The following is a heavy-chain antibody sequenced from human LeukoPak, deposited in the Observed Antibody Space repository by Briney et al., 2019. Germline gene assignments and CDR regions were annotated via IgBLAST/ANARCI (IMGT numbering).Heavy chain of an antibody. J-gene: IGHJ4*02. V-gene: IGHV3-53*01. CDR3: ARDQDDSSGYYYYY. D-gene: IGHD3-22*01. CDR1: GFTVSSNY. CDR2: IYSGGST. Sequence: PGGSLRLSCAASGFTVSSNYMSWVRQAPGKGLEWVSVIYSGGSTYYADSVKGRFTTSRDNSKNTLYLQMNSLRAEDTAVYYCARDQDDSSGYYYYYWGQGTLVTVSS.